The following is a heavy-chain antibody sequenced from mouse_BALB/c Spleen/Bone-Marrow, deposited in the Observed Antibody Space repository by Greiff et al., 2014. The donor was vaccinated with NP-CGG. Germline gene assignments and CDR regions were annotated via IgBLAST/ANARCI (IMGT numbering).Heavy chain of an antibody. CDR3: AREEYGRGFAY. Sequence: VQLQQSGPELVKPGASVKVSCKASGYAFTSYNMYWVKQSHGKSLEWIGYIDPYNDGTSNIPKFKGKATLTVDKSSSTAYMHLNSLTSEDSAVYYCAREEYGRGFAYWGQGTLVTVSA. V-gene: IGHV1S135*01. CDR2: IDPYNDGT. CDR1: GYAFTSYN. J-gene: IGHJ3*01. D-gene: IGHD2-10*02.